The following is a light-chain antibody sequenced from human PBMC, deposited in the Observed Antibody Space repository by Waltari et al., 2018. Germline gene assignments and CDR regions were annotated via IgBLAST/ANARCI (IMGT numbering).Light chain of an antibody. Sequence: QSALTQPRPVSGSPGQSVTISCTGAARDVGAYDAWECYQHHPGKAPKLIIYGATKRPSGVPVRFSGSKSGSTASLIVSGIQAEDEADYYCCSYVGAYSFVLFGGGTRLTVL. V-gene: IGLV2-11*01. CDR1: ARDVGAYDA. CDR2: GAT. J-gene: IGLJ3*02. CDR3: CSYVGAYSFVL.